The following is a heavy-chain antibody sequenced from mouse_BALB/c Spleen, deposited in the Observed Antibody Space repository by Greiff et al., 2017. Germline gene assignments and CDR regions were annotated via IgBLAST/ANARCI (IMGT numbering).Heavy chain of an antibody. Sequence: DVMLVESGGGLVQPGGSRKLSCAASGFTFSSFGMHWVRQAPEKGLEWVAYISSGSSTIYYADTVKGRFTISRDNPKNTLFLQMTSLRSEDTAMYYCARHDGYYGGFAYWGQGTLVTVSA. J-gene: IGHJ3*01. D-gene: IGHD2-3*01. CDR1: GFTFSSFG. CDR3: ARHDGYYGGFAY. V-gene: IGHV5-17*02. CDR2: ISSGSSTI.